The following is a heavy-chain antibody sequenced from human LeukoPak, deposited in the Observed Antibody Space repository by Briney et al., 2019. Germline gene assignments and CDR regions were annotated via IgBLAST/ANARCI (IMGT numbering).Heavy chain of an antibody. CDR1: GGTFSSYA. J-gene: IGHJ3*02. D-gene: IGHD6-19*01. Sequence: VKVSCKASGGTFSSYAISWVRQAPGQGLEWMGGIIPIFGTANYAQKFQGRVTITADESTSTAYMELSSLRSEDTAVYYCARVYSSGWYQHAFDIWGQGTMVTVSS. V-gene: IGHV1-69*13. CDR2: IIPIFGTA. CDR3: ARVYSSGWYQHAFDI.